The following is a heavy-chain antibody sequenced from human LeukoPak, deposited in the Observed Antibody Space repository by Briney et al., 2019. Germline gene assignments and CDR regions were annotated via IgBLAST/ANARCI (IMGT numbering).Heavy chain of an antibody. CDR3: AREPLSTSRWLDP. J-gene: IGHJ5*02. V-gene: IGHV4-30-4*01. Sequence: SQTLSLTCTVSGGSISSGDYYWSWIRQPPGKGLEWIGYIYYSGSTYYNPSLKSRVTISVDTSKNQFSLKLSSVTAADTAVYYCAREPLSTSRWLDPWGQGTLVTVSS. CDR1: GGSISSGDYY. CDR2: IYYSGST.